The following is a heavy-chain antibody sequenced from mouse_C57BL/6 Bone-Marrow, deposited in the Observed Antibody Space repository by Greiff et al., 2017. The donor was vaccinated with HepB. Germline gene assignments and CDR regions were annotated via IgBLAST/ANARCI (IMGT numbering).Heavy chain of an antibody. J-gene: IGHJ3*01. CDR2: IYPRSGNT. V-gene: IGHV1-81*01. Sequence: QVQLKESGAELARPGASVKLSCKASGYTFTSYGISWVKQRTGQGLEWIGEIYPRSGNTYYNEKFKGKATLTADKSSSTAYMELRSLTSEDSAVYFCARGAYYSNYEGFAYWGQGTLVTVSA. D-gene: IGHD2-5*01. CDR1: GYTFTSYG. CDR3: ARGAYYSNYEGFAY.